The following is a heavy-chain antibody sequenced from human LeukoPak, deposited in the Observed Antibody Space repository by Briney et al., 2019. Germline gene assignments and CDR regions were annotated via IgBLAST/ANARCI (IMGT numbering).Heavy chain of an antibody. Sequence: PGGSLRLSCTTSGFTFTNFAMSWVRQAPGKGLGWVSSFSDSDSFTYYAGSVKGLFTISRHNSKNTLYLQMNSLRAEDTAVYYCAKDHGFYSSGWNPLFDFWGQGTLVTVSS. J-gene: IGHJ4*02. D-gene: IGHD6-19*01. CDR1: GFTFTNFA. CDR3: AKDHGFYSSGWNPLFDF. CDR2: FSDSDSFT. V-gene: IGHV3-23*01.